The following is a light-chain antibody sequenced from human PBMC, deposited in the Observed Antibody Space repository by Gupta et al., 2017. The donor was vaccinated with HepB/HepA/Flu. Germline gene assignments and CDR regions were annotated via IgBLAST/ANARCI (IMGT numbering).Light chain of an antibody. CDR1: KLGDKY. Sequence: SYELTQPPSESVSPGQTASITCSGHKLGDKYACWYQQKPGQSPVLVIYQDNKRPSGIPERFSGSNSGNTATLTISGTQAMDEADYYCQAWDTSTAVFGTGTKVTVL. J-gene: IGLJ1*01. CDR3: QAWDTSTAV. V-gene: IGLV3-1*01. CDR2: QDN.